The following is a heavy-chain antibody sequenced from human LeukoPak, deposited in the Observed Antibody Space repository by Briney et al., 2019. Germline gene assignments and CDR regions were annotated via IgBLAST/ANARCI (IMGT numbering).Heavy chain of an antibody. D-gene: IGHD3-10*01. CDR1: GYTFTTYA. V-gene: IGHV1-3*01. Sequence: ASVKVSSKASGYTFTTYAMHWVRQPPGQRLEWMGWINGGNGNTKYSQKFQDRVTFTRDTSASTAYMELSSLRSEDTAVYYCARDEIEELLTGWGGMDVWGQGTTVTVSS. J-gene: IGHJ6*02. CDR2: INGGNGNT. CDR3: ARDEIEELLTGWGGMDV.